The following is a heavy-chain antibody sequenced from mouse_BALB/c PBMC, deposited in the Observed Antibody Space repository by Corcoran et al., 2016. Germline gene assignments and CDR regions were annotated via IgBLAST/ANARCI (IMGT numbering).Heavy chain of an antibody. CDR3: ARRGDEAWFAY. CDR2: INTYTGEP. V-gene: IGHV9-1*02. Sequence: QIQLVQSGPELKKPGETVKISCKASGYTFTYYGMNWVKQAPGKGLKWMGWINTYTGEPTYADDFKGRFAFSLETSASTAYLQINNLKNEDMATYFCARRGDEAWFAYWGQGTLVTVSA. J-gene: IGHJ3*01. CDR1: GYTFTYYG.